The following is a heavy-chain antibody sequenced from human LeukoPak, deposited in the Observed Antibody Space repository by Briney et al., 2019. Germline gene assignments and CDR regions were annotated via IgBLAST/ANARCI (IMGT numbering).Heavy chain of an antibody. CDR1: GDSMSSGGYL. V-gene: IGHV4-31*03. J-gene: IGHJ3*01. CDR3: VRSTCSGSSCSGGGAFDV. D-gene: IGHD2-2*01. CDR2: IFYNGGS. Sequence: SETLSLTCSVSGDSMSSGGYLWTWMRQHPGKGLEWIGYIFYNGGSYYSPSLQSRLAISVDTSQKQFSLKMSSVTAADTAVYYCVRSTCSGSSCSGGGAFDVWGQGTVVTVSS.